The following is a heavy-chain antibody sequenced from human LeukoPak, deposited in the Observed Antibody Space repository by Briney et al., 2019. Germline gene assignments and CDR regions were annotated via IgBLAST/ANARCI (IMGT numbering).Heavy chain of an antibody. CDR1: GYTFTGYY. CDR3: ARGTYGGSGWYVSDY. V-gene: IGHV1-2*02. J-gene: IGHJ4*02. D-gene: IGHD6-19*01. CDR2: INPNSGGT. Sequence: ASVKVSCKASGYTFTGYYMHWVRQAPGQGLEWMGWINPNSGGTNYAQKFQGRVTMTRDTSISTAYMELSRLRSDDTAVYYCARGTYGGSGWYVSDYWGQGTLVTVSS.